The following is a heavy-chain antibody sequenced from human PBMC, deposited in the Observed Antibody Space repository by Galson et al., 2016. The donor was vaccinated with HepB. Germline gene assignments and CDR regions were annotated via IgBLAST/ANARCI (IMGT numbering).Heavy chain of an antibody. D-gene: IGHD6-6*01. CDR2: IIPILGIA. CDR1: GGTFSSYS. V-gene: IGHV1-69*04. Sequence: SVKVSCKASGGTFSSYSISWVRQAPGQGLEWMGSIIPILGIANYAQKFQGRVTITADKSTSTAYMELSSLRSEDTAVYYCARDPGAAGAARPGDYWGQGTLVTVSS. J-gene: IGHJ4*02. CDR3: ARDPGAAGAARPGDY.